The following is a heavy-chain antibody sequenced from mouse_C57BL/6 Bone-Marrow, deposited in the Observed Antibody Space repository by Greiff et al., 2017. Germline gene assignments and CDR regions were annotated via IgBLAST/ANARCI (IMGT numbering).Heavy chain of an antibody. V-gene: IGHV1-82*01. Sequence: QVQLQQSGPELVKPGASVKISCKASGYAFSSSWMNWVKQRPGQGLEWIGRIYPGDGDTNYNGKFKGKATLTADKSSSTAYMQLSSLTSEDSAVYFCAREDGNAYYYAMDYWGQGTSVTVSS. CDR1: GYAFSSSW. CDR2: IYPGDGDT. D-gene: IGHD2-1*01. J-gene: IGHJ4*01. CDR3: AREDGNAYYYAMDY.